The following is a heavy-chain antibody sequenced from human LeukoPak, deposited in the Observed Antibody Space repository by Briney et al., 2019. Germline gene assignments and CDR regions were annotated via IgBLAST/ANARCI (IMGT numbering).Heavy chain of an antibody. CDR1: GFTFSGYW. CDR2: INSDGSST. V-gene: IGHV3-74*01. Sequence: PGGSLRLSCAASGFTFSGYWMQWVRQAPGKGLVWVSRINSDGSSTSYADSVKGRFTISRDNAKNTLYLQMNSLRAEDTAVYYCVRGAGSYGDWDYWGQGTLVTVPS. D-gene: IGHD1-26*01. CDR3: VRGAGSYGDWDY. J-gene: IGHJ4*02.